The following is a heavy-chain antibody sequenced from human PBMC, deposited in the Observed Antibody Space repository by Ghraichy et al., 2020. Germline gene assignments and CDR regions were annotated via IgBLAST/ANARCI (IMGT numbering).Heavy chain of an antibody. D-gene: IGHD3-3*01. CDR1: GFTFSSYA. V-gene: IGHV3-23*01. J-gene: IGHJ4*02. Sequence: GSLRLSCAASGFTFSSYAMSWVRQAPGKGLEWVSAISGSGGSTYYADSVKGRFTISRDNSKNTLYLQMNSLRAEDTAVYYCAKDPSPDDFWSGYYDYWGQGTLVTVSS. CDR2: ISGSGGST. CDR3: AKDPSPDDFWSGYYDY.